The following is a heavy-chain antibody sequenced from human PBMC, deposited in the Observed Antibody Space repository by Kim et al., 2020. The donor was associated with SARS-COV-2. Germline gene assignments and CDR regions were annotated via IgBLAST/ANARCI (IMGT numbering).Heavy chain of an antibody. J-gene: IGHJ6*02. CDR3: ARGRKGITMIVVVQTYYYYGMDV. D-gene: IGHD3-22*01. CDR1: GGSFSGYY. CDR2: INHSGST. V-gene: IGHV4-34*01. Sequence: SETLSLTCAVYGGSFSGYYWSWIRQPPGKGLEWIGVINHSGSTNYNASLKSRVTISVDTSKNQFSLKLSSVTAAETAVYYCARGRKGITMIVVVQTYYYYGMDVWGQGTTGTVSS.